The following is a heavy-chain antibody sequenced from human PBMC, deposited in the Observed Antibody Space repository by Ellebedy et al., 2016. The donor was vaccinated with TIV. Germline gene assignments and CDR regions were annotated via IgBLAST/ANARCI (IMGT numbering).Heavy chain of an antibody. CDR3: VRFDYAVEGYYGLDV. Sequence: ESLKISXTVPGCSISRFPWTWIRQPPGKGLEWIGYVFYSGDTIYNPSLNRRVTMSVDTSKNQFYLNLTSVTAADTAVYYCVRFDYAVEGYYGLDVWGQGTTVAVSS. CDR2: VFYSGDT. V-gene: IGHV4-59*01. CDR1: GCSISRFP. J-gene: IGHJ6*02. D-gene: IGHD3-16*01.